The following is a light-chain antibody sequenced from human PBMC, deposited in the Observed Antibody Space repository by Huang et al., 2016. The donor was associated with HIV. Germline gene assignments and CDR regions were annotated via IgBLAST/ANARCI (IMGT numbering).Light chain of an antibody. Sequence: DIQMTQSPSSLSAFVGDRVTITCQASQDISNYLNWYQQKPGKAPELLIYDASNLETGVPSRFSGSKSGTDFTVTISSLQPEDIATYYCQQYHRFGGGTKVEIK. J-gene: IGKJ4*01. CDR3: QQYHR. CDR1: QDISNY. V-gene: IGKV1-33*01. CDR2: DAS.